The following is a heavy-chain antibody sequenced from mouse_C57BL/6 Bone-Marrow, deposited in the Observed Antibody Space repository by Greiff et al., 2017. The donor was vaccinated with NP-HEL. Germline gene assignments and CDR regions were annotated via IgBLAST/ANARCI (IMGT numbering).Heavy chain of an antibody. J-gene: IGHJ1*03. V-gene: IGHV7-3*01. CDR1: GFTFTDYY. Sequence: EVMLVESGGGLVQPGGSLSLSCAASGFTFTDYYMSWVRQPPGKALEWLGFIRNKANGYTTEYSASVKGRFTISRDNSQSILYLQMNALRAEDSATYYCARYGEMTTGGYFDVWGTGTTVTVSS. CDR2: IRNKANGYTT. D-gene: IGHD2-4*01. CDR3: ARYGEMTTGGYFDV.